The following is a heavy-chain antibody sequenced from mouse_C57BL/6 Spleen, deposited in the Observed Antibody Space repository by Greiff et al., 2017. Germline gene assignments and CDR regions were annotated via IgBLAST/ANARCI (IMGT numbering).Heavy chain of an antibody. CDR1: GFTFSSYA. J-gene: IGHJ2*01. CDR2: ISDGGSYT. CDR3: ARELFDY. Sequence: EVKLVESGGGLVKPGGSLKLSCAASGFTFSSYAMSWVRQTPEKRLEWVATISDGGSYTYYPDNVKGRFTISRDNAKNNLYLQMSHLKAEDTAMYYCARELFDYWGQGTTLTVSS. V-gene: IGHV5-4*01.